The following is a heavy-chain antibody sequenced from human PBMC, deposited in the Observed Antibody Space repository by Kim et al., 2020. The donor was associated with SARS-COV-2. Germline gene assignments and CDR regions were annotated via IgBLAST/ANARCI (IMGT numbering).Heavy chain of an antibody. Sequence: SETLSLTCAVYGGSFSGYYWSWFLQPPGKGREWMGEINHSGGTNYNPSLKSRVTISVDTTTNQFSLKLSSVTAAATAVFYCSRSGVTVTTPGGWFDPWG. J-gene: IGHJ5*02. CDR3: SRSGVTVTTPGGWFDP. CDR1: GGSFSGYY. D-gene: IGHD4-17*01. CDR2: INHSGGT. V-gene: IGHV4-34*01.